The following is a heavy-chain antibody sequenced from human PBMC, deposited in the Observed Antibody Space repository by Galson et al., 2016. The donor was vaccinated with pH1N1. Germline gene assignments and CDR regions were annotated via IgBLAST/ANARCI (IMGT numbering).Heavy chain of an antibody. V-gene: IGHV1-46*01. Sequence: VKVSCKASGYTFITYYIHWVRQAPGQGLEWLGIINTSGVSTTYAQKFQGRVTMTRDTSTSTVYMELSSLRSEDTAVYYCASRSSGQLHFDYWGQGTLVTVSS. D-gene: IGHD3-22*01. CDR3: ASRSSGQLHFDY. CDR2: INTSGVST. J-gene: IGHJ4*02. CDR1: GYTFITYY.